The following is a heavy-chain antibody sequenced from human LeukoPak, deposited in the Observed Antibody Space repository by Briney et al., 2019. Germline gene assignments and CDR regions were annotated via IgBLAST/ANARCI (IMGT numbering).Heavy chain of an antibody. Sequence: PGGSLRLSCAASGFTFNSYWMHWVRQAPGKGLVWVARISTDGSSTSYADSVKGRFTISRDNAKNTLSLQMNSLRAEDTAVYYCARDRCSSTSCYFRDIAFDIWGQGTMVTVSS. V-gene: IGHV3-74*01. CDR2: ISTDGSST. CDR3: ARDRCSSTSCYFRDIAFDI. CDR1: GFTFNSYW. J-gene: IGHJ3*02. D-gene: IGHD2-2*01.